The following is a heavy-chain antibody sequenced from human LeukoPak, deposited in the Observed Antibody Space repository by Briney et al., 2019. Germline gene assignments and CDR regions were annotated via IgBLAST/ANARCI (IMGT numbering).Heavy chain of an antibody. Sequence: PSETLSLTCTVSGYSITRGYFWGWIRQSPGKGLEWIASMFHSGSTYYNPSLKSRVTMSVDTSKNQFSLRLSSVTAADTAVYYCAREVVVPAAITYYYYYYMDVWGKGTTVTISS. CDR2: MFHSGST. V-gene: IGHV4-38-2*02. CDR3: AREVVVPAAITYYYYYYMDV. CDR1: GYSITRGYF. J-gene: IGHJ6*03. D-gene: IGHD2-2*01.